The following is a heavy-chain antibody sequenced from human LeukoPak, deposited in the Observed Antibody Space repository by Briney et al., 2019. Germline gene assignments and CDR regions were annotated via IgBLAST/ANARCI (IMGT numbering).Heavy chain of an antibody. CDR2: IYTSGST. V-gene: IGHV4-61*02. CDR3: ARGREGVGGYYFDY. J-gene: IGHJ4*02. CDR1: GGSISSGSYY. D-gene: IGHD3-10*01. Sequence: SETLSLTCTVSGGSISSGSYYWSWIRQPAGKGLEWIGCIYTSGSTNYNPSLKSRVTISVDTSKNQFSLKLSSVTAADTAVYYCARGREGVGGYYFDYWGQGTLVTVSS.